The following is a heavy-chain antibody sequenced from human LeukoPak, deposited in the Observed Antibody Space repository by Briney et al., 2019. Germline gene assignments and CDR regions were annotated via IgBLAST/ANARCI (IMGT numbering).Heavy chain of an antibody. CDR3: AKDLINSGYDYVFDY. CDR1: GFTFSSYA. CDR2: ISGSGGST. J-gene: IGHJ4*02. Sequence: GGSLRLSCAASGFTFSSYAMSWVRQAPGKGLEWVSAISGSGGSTYYADSVKGRFTFSRDNSKNTLYLQMNSLRAEDTAVYYCAKDLINSGYDYVFDYWGQGTLVTVSS. D-gene: IGHD5-12*01. V-gene: IGHV3-23*01.